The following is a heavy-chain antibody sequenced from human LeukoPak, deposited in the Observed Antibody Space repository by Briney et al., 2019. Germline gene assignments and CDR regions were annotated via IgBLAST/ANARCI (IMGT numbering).Heavy chain of an antibody. CDR1: GFTFSSYG. D-gene: IGHD6-19*01. Sequence: QPGRSLRLSCAASGFTFSSYGMHWVRQAPGKGLEWVAVISYDGSNKYYADSVKGRFTISRDNSKNTLYLQMESLRSEDTAVYYCAKGGKWSSDWISPYDSWGQGTLVTVSS. CDR2: ISYDGSNK. CDR3: AKGGKWSSDWISPYDS. J-gene: IGHJ4*02. V-gene: IGHV3-30*18.